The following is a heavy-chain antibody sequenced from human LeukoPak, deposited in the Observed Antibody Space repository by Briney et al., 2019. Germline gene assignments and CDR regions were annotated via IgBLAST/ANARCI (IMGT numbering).Heavy chain of an antibody. Sequence: SETLSLTCAVSGGSISSYYWSWIRQPPGKGLEWIGYIYYSGSTNYNPSLKSRVTISVDTSKNQFSLKLSSVTAADTAVYYCARSNWQDAFDIWGQGTMVTVSS. CDR3: ARSNWQDAFDI. V-gene: IGHV4-59*01. D-gene: IGHD1-1*01. J-gene: IGHJ3*02. CDR2: IYYSGST. CDR1: GGSISSYY.